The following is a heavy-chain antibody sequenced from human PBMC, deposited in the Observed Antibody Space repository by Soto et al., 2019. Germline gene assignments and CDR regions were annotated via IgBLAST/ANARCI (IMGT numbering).Heavy chain of an antibody. V-gene: IGHV3-23*01. Sequence: GGSLRLSCAASGFTFSSYAMSWVRQAPGKGLEWVSGISGSGGSTYYADSVKGRFTISRGNANNTLYLQMNSLRAADTAVYYWAKAGGSRSSWHKFDYWGQGTLVTVSS. J-gene: IGHJ4*02. CDR1: GFTFSSYA. CDR2: ISGSGGST. CDR3: AKAGGSRSSWHKFDY. D-gene: IGHD6-13*01.